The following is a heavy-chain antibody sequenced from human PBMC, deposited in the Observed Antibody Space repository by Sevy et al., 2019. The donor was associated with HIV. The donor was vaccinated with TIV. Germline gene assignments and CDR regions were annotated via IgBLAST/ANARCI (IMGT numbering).Heavy chain of an antibody. Sequence: SETLSLTCAVSGGSISTGGFSWNWIRQPPGKGLEWIGHIYRTGNTYYNPSLGSRVSISVDRSKNQFSLKLSSVTAADTAVYYCVRGLSYGYVSYGFDVWGQGTMVTVSS. CDR1: GGSISTGGFS. J-gene: IGHJ3*01. D-gene: IGHD3-16*01. CDR2: IYRTGNT. V-gene: IGHV4-30-2*01. CDR3: VRGLSYGYVSYGFDV.